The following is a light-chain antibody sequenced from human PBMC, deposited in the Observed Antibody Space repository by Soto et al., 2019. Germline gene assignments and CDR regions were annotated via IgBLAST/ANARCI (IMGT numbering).Light chain of an antibody. Sequence: DIQMTQSPPSLSASIGDTVTITCRASQTIATYLNWFQQKPGKAPKHLIGAASTLQNGVPSRFSGSGSGTDFTLTISTLQPEDSATYFCQQNFSPLLTFGGGTKLEI. J-gene: IGKJ4*01. CDR1: QTIATY. CDR3: QQNFSPLLT. V-gene: IGKV1-39*01. CDR2: AAS.